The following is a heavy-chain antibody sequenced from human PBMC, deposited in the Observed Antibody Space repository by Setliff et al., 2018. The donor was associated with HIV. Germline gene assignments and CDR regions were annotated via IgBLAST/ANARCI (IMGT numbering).Heavy chain of an antibody. D-gene: IGHD3-22*01. CDR1: GFTFNNYW. J-gene: IGHJ4*02. CDR3: VGFSSGPDW. V-gene: IGHV3-74*01. Sequence: LRLSCAASGFTFNNYWMHWVRQAPGKGLVWVSRIDSDGSSTRYADSVKGRFTISRDNAENTVFLQMNSLRAEDTAVYYCVGFSSGPDWWGQGTLVTVSS. CDR2: IDSDGSST.